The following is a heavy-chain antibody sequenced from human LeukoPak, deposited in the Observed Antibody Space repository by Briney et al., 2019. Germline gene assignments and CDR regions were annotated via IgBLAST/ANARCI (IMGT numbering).Heavy chain of an antibody. CDR3: ARDTVVGSYYYYMDV. Sequence: ASVKVSCKASGYTFTGYYMHWVRQAPGQGLEWMGWINPNSGGTNYAQKLQGRVTMTTDTSTSTAYMELRSLRSDDTAVYYCARDTVVGSYYYYMDVWGKGTTVTVSS. CDR1: GYTFTGYY. CDR2: INPNSGGT. J-gene: IGHJ6*03. D-gene: IGHD2-15*01. V-gene: IGHV1-2*02.